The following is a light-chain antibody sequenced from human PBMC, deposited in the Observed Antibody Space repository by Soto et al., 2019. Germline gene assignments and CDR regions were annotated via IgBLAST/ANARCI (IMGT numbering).Light chain of an antibody. CDR3: QQYQSSRWT. J-gene: IGKJ1*01. CDR2: GAS. Sequence: EIVLTQSPGTLSLSPGERATLSYRASQSVASAYLAWYQHTPGQAPRLLIYGASSRATGIPDRFSGSGSGTDFTLTISSLEPEDFAVYYCQQYQSSRWTFGQGTKVEAK. CDR1: QSVASAY. V-gene: IGKV3-20*01.